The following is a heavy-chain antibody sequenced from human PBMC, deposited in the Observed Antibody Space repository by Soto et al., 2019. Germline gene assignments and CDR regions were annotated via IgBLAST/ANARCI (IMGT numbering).Heavy chain of an antibody. D-gene: IGHD5-18*01. V-gene: IGHV1-69*12. CDR3: ARLIHGYSPVFDY. Sequence: QVQLVQSGAEVKKPGSSVKVSCKASGGTFSSYAISWVRQAPGQGLEWMGGVIPIFGTANYAQKFQGRVTITADESTGTAYNELSSLRSEDTAVYYCARLIHGYSPVFDYWGQGTLVTVSS. CDR2: VIPIFGTA. J-gene: IGHJ4*02. CDR1: GGTFSSYA.